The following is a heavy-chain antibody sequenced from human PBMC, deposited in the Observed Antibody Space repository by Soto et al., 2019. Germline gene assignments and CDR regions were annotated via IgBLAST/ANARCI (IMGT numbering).Heavy chain of an antibody. J-gene: IGHJ6*02. CDR3: ARDHPIGGELLWGSYYYYSGMDV. D-gene: IGHD1-26*01. CDR2: INPNSGGT. V-gene: IGHV1-2*04. CDR1: GYTFTGYY. Sequence: QVQLVQSGAEVKKPGASVKVSCKASGYTFTGYYMHWVRQAPGQGLEWMGWINPNSGGTNYAQKFQGWVTMTRDTSISTAYMELSRLRSDDTAVYYCARDHPIGGELLWGSYYYYSGMDVWGQGTTVTVSS.